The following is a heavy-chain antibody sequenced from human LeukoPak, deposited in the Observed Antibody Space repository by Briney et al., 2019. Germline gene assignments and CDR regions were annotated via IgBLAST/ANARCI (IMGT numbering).Heavy chain of an antibody. J-gene: IGHJ4*02. CDR3: ARGIRYDSSGSVY. V-gene: IGHV3-21*01. D-gene: IGHD3-22*01. Sequence: GGSLRLSCAASGFTFSSYAMSWVRQAPGKGLEWVSSISSSSSYIYYADSVKGRFTISRDNAKNSLYLQMNSLRAEDTAVYYCARGIRYDSSGSVYWGQGTLVTVSS. CDR1: GFTFSSYA. CDR2: ISSSSSYI.